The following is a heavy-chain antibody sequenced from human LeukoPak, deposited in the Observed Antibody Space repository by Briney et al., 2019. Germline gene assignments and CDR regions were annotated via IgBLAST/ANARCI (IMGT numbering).Heavy chain of an antibody. D-gene: IGHD2-2*01. CDR2: INPNSGGT. J-gene: IGHJ5*02. CDR1: GYTFTGYY. CDR3: ARALAPATLIWFDP. V-gene: IGHV1-2*02. Sequence: VASVKVSCKASGYTFTGYYMHWVRQAPGQGLEWMGWINPNSGGTNYAQKFQGRVTMTRDTSISTAYMELSRLRSDDTAVYYCARALAPATLIWFDPWGQGTLVTVSS.